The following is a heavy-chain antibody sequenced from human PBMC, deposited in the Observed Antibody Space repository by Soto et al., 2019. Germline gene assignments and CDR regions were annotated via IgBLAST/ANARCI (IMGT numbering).Heavy chain of an antibody. Sequence: GGSLRLSCAASGFTFSSYAMTWVRQAPGKGLEWVSVISVGGHSTYYADSVKGRFTISRDNSKNTVFLQMNSLTAGDTAVYYCAKATATGGGAFDICGQGTMVTVSS. CDR3: AKATATGGGAFDI. CDR2: ISVGGHST. J-gene: IGHJ3*02. CDR1: GFTFSSYA. D-gene: IGHD2-8*02. V-gene: IGHV3-23*01.